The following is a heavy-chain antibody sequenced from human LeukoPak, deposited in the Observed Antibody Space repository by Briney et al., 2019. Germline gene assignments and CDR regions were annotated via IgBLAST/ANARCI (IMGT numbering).Heavy chain of an antibody. CDR3: ARDRIAAAGTTP. CDR2: ISSSSSYI. V-gene: IGHV3-21*01. D-gene: IGHD6-13*01. CDR1: GFTFSSYS. Sequence: GGSLRLSCAASGFTFSSYSMNWVRQAPGKGLEWVSSISSSSSYIYYADSVKGRFTISRDNAMNSLYLQMNSLRAEDTAVYYCARDRIAAAGTTPWGQGTMVTVSS. J-gene: IGHJ3*01.